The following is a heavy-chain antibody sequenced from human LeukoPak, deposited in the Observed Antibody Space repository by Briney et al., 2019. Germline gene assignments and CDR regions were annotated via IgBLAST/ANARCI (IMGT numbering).Heavy chain of an antibody. Sequence: GGSLRLSCAASGFTFSSYGMHWVRQAPGKGLEWAAAISYDGSNKYYADSVKGRFTISRDNSKNTLYLQMNSLRAEDTAVYYCAKDRSWELRSYIFDYWGQGTLVTVSS. V-gene: IGHV3-30*18. J-gene: IGHJ4*02. CDR2: ISYDGSNK. CDR3: AKDRSWELRSYIFDY. D-gene: IGHD1-26*01. CDR1: GFTFSSYG.